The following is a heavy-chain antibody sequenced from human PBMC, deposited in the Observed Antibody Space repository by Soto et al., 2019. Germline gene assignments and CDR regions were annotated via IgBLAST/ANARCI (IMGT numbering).Heavy chain of an antibody. Sequence: GGSLRLSCAASGFTFSSYAMSWVRQAPGKGLEYVSAISSNGGSTYYADSVKGRFTISRDNSKNTLYLQMSSLRAEDTAVYYCVKGISSSGSSSYFDYWGQGTLVTVSS. CDR1: GFTFSSYA. D-gene: IGHD3-22*01. J-gene: IGHJ4*02. CDR2: ISSNGGST. V-gene: IGHV3-64D*06. CDR3: VKGISSSGSSSYFDY.